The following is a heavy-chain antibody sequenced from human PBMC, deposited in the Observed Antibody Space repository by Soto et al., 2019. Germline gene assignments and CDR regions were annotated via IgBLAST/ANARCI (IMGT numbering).Heavy chain of an antibody. V-gene: IGHV3-23*01. CDR3: TREAYSSHLDY. J-gene: IGHJ4*02. CDR2: IGASGSST. D-gene: IGHD6-13*01. Sequence: GGSLRLSCAASGFTFCIYAMGWVRQAPGKGLEWVSSIGASGSSTYYADSVKGRFTISRDNSKNTLYLQMNSLKTEDTAVYYCTREAYSSHLDYWGQGTLVTVSS. CDR1: GFTFCIYA.